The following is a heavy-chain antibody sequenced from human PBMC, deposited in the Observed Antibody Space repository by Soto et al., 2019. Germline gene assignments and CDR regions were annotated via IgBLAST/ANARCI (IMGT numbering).Heavy chain of an antibody. CDR3: ALRSMAVVPEY. J-gene: IGHJ4*02. Sequence: QVQLQESGPGLVKPSETLSLTCAVSGDSISTYYCMWIRQPPGKGLESIGYLYYGRSANYNPSLKSRVTLSVDTSTHQCSLTLSSMTAADTAVYYCALRSMAVVPEYWGQGTLVTVSS. CDR1: GDSISTYY. V-gene: IGHV4-59*01. D-gene: IGHD3-22*01. CDR2: LYYGRSA.